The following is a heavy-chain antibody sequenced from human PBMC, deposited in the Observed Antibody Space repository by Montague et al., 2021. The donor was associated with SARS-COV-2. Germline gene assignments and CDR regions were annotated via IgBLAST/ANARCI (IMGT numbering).Heavy chain of an antibody. J-gene: IGHJ4*02. Sequence: SETLSLTCTVSGXSISSSSYYWGWIRQPPGKGLERIRTIYYSGSTYYNPSLKSRVTISVDTSKNQFSLKLSSVTAADTAVYYCARGWFSPMLVVVIRGPFDNWGQGALVTVSS. CDR2: IYYSGST. D-gene: IGHD3-22*01. V-gene: IGHV4-39*07. CDR1: GXSISSSSYY. CDR3: ARGWFSPMLVVVIRGPFDN.